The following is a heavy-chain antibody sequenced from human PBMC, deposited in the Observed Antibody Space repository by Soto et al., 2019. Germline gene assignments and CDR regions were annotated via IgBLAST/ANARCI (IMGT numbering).Heavy chain of an antibody. CDR1: GYTFTSYG. Sequence: ASVKVSCKASGYTFTSYGISWVRQAPGQGLEWLAWISPYNGNTNYAQKVQGRVTVTTDTSTDTAYMELGNLRSDDTAVYYCARDRGQFDYWGQGTLVTVSS. CDR3: ARDRGQFDY. J-gene: IGHJ4*02. CDR2: ISPYNGNT. D-gene: IGHD3-16*01. V-gene: IGHV1-18*01.